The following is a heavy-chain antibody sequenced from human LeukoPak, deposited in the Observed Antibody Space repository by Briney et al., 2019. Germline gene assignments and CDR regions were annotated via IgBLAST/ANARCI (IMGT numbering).Heavy chain of an antibody. V-gene: IGHV4-39*01. CDR3: ARQTGSGLFILP. CDR2: VSYSGSP. CDR1: GDSISSSRYY. J-gene: IGHJ4*02. Sequence: SETLSLTCTVSGDSISSSRYYWGWIRQPPGKGLEWIGSVSYSGSPYYNPSLKSRVTTSVDTSKNQFSLRLSSVTATDTAVYYCARQTGSGLFILPGGQGTLVTVSS. D-gene: IGHD3/OR15-3a*01.